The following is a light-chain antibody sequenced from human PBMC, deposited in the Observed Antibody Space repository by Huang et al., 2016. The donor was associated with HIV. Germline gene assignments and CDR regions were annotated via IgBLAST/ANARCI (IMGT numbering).Light chain of an antibody. Sequence: AIRITQSPSSLSASTGDRVTITCRATQAVSNYLAWYQQKAGEAPKLLIYAASTLHRAVPSRFSGSGSGTDFTLTISCLQSEDVATYYCHQYYDYPHTFGQGTRLEI. CDR2: AAS. CDR1: QAVSNY. V-gene: IGKV1-8*01. J-gene: IGKJ5*01. CDR3: HQYYDYPHT.